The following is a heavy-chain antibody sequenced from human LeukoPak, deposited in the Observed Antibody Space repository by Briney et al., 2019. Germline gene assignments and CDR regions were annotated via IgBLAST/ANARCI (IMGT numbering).Heavy chain of an antibody. J-gene: IGHJ4*02. CDR1: GYTFTGYY. Sequence: ASAKVSCKASGYTFTGYYMHWVRQAPGQGLEWMGWINPNSGGTNYAQKFQGRVTMTRDTSISTAYMELSRLRSDDTAVYYCARGTRAYYSFQIYYYFDYWGQGTLVTVSS. V-gene: IGHV1-2*02. CDR3: ARGTRAYYSFQIYYYFDY. CDR2: INPNSGGT. D-gene: IGHD3-22*01.